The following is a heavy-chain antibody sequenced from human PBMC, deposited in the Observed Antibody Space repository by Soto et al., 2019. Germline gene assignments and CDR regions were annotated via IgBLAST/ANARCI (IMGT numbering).Heavy chain of an antibody. CDR3: ARDTQQRGYWFDP. D-gene: IGHD3-3*01. CDR1: GGSFSGYY. Sequence: SETLSLTCAVYGGSFSGYYWSWIRQPPGKGLEWIGEINHSGSTNYNPSLKSRVTISVDTSKNQFSLKLSSVTAADTAVYYCARDTQQRGYWFDPWGQEPWSPSPQ. J-gene: IGHJ5*02. V-gene: IGHV4-34*01. CDR2: INHSGST.